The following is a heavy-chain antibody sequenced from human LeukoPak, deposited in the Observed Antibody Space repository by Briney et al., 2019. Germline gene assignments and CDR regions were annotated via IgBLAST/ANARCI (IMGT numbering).Heavy chain of an antibody. V-gene: IGHV3-23*01. CDR1: GVIFRSDA. CDR2: ITFSGSS. D-gene: IGHD6-13*01. J-gene: IGHJ4*02. CDR3: AKNTAAAGQFPSSYDF. Sequence: GGSLRLSCEASGVIFRSDAVSWVRQAPGKGLEWVSCITFSGSSFHADSVKGRFTMSIDNSKNTVYLHMSSLRVDDTAVYYCAKNTAAAGQFPSSYDFWGQGTLVTVSS.